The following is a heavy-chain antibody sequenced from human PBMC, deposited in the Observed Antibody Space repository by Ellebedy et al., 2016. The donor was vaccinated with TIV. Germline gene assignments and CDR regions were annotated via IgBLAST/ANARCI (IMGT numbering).Heavy chain of an antibody. CDR1: GFTFSSYG. D-gene: IGHD5-12*01. V-gene: IGHV3-33*01. CDR2: IWYDGSNK. J-gene: IGHJ4*02. CDR3: ARGLALRDGFDY. Sequence: GESLKISCAASGFTFSSYGMHWVRQAPGKGLEWVAVIWYDGSNKYYADSVKGRFTISRDNSKNTLYLQMNSLRAEDTAVYYCARGLALRDGFDYWGQGTLVTVSS.